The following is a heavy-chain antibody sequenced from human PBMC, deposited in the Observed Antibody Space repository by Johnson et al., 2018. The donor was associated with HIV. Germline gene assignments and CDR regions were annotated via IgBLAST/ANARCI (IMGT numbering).Heavy chain of an antibody. J-gene: IGHJ3*02. V-gene: IGHV3-11*04. D-gene: IGHD1-7*01. CDR1: KFTFSDYY. CDR3: ARGDRKFSWNYLAFDI. CDR2: ISSSGTAI. Sequence: QVQLVESGGGVVQPGRSLRLSCAASKFTFSDYYMTWIRQAPGKGLEWLSYISSSGTAIYYADSVKGRFTISRDNAKNSLYLRMNSLRAEDTAVYYCARGDRKFSWNYLAFDIWGQGTMVTVSS.